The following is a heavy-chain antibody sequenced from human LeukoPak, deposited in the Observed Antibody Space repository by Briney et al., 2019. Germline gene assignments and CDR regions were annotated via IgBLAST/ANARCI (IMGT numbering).Heavy chain of an antibody. Sequence: GRSLRLSCAASGFTFSSYGMHWVRQSPGKGLEWVAVISYDGSNKYYADSVKGRFTISRDNSKNTLYLQMNSLRAEDTAAYYCAKDGGPVWFGVFRSFLGDYWGQGTLVNVSS. D-gene: IGHD3-10*01. V-gene: IGHV3-30*18. CDR3: AKDGGPVWFGVFRSFLGDY. CDR2: ISYDGSNK. CDR1: GFTFSSYG. J-gene: IGHJ4*02.